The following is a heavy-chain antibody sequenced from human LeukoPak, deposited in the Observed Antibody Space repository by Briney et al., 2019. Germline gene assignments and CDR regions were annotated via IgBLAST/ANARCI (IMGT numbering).Heavy chain of an antibody. V-gene: IGHV4-39*01. Sequence: SETLSLTCTVSGGSISSSSYYWGWIRQPPGKGLEWIGSIYYSGSTYYNPSLKSRVTISVDTSKNQFSLKLSSVTAADTAVYYCARQRVSVRREMATIWIDYWGQGTLVTVSS. D-gene: IGHD5-24*01. J-gene: IGHJ4*02. CDR2: IYYSGST. CDR1: GGSISSSSYY. CDR3: ARQRVSVRREMATIWIDY.